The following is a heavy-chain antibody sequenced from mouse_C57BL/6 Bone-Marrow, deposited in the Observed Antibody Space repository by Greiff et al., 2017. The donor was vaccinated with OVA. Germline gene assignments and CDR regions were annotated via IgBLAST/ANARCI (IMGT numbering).Heavy chain of an antibody. D-gene: IGHD1-1*01. CDR2: IDPETGGT. Sequence: VKLQQSGAELVRPGASVTLSCKASGYTFTDYEMHWVKPTPVHGLEWIGAIDPETGGTAYNQKFKGKAILTADKSSSTAYMELRSLTSEDSAVYYCTRGATVVAKGDFDYWGQGTTLTVSS. V-gene: IGHV1-15*01. CDR3: TRGATVVAKGDFDY. J-gene: IGHJ2*01. CDR1: GYTFTDYE.